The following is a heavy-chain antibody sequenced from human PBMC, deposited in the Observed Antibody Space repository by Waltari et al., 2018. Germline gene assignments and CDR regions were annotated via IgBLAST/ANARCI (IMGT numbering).Heavy chain of an antibody. CDR2: IYTSGST. V-gene: IGHV4-61*02. CDR1: GGSISSGSYY. CDR3: ASRMSGSYGFDY. D-gene: IGHD1-26*01. J-gene: IGHJ4*02. Sequence: QVQLQESGPGLVKPSQTLSLTCTVSGGSISSGSYYWSWIRQPAGKGLEWIGRIYTSGSTNYNPSLKSRVTISVDTSKNQVSLKLSSVTAADTAVYYCASRMSGSYGFDYWGQGTLVTVSS.